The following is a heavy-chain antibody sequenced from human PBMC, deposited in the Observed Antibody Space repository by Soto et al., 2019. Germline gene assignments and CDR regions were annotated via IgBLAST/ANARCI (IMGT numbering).Heavy chain of an antibody. CDR3: ARLVQYCTNGVCFDFDY. J-gene: IGHJ4*02. CDR2: IYPGDSDT. CDR1: GYRFTIYW. D-gene: IGHD2-8*01. Sequence: GESLKTSRNCSGYRFTIYWIGLVLQMPGKGLEWLGIIYPGDSDTRYSPSFQGQVTITAAKSTSTAHLQWSSLKASDTAMYYCARLVQYCTNGVCFDFDYWGQGTLVTVSS. V-gene: IGHV5-51*01.